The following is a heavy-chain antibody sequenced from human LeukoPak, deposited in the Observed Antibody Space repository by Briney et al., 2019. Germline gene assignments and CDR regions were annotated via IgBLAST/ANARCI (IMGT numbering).Heavy chain of an antibody. D-gene: IGHD6-19*01. V-gene: IGHV1-8*01. CDR1: GYTFTSYD. CDR3: AGTYSSGWQTYYYYGMDV. J-gene: IGHJ6*02. Sequence: ASVKVSCTASGYTFTSYDINWVRQATGQGLEWMGWMNPNSGNTGYAQKFQGRVTMTRNTSISTAYMELSSLRSEDTAVYYCAGTYSSGWQTYYYYGMDVWGQGTTVTVSS. CDR2: MNPNSGNT.